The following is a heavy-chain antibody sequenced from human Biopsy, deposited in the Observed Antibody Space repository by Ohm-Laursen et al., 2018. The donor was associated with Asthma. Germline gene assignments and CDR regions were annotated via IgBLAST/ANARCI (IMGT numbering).Heavy chain of an antibody. CDR1: GGSMTPTSHY. D-gene: IGHD3-3*01. Sequence: SDTLSLTCAVSGGSMTPTSHYWDWIRQAPGKGLEGIGYISYGGKTSYNPSLKNRVTISRDTSKNHFSLRLTSVTAADTAVYFCARRITIFGVVQKDHGMDAWGQGTTVIVSS. V-gene: IGHV4-39*01. J-gene: IGHJ6*02. CDR2: ISYGGKT. CDR3: ARRITIFGVVQKDHGMDA.